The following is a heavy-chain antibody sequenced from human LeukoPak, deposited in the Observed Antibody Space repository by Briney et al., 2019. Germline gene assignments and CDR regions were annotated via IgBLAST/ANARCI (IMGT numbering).Heavy chain of an antibody. Sequence: GGSLRLSCVASEFTFNDYAMNWVRRAPGKGLEWVAAMSATTQKTYYADSVRGRFTISRDNSKNTLYLQVNSLRVEDTALYHCAKGASPFPPAFDIWGQGTMVTVSS. D-gene: IGHD2-21*01. CDR3: AKGASPFPPAFDI. CDR2: MSATTQKT. V-gene: IGHV3-23*01. CDR1: EFTFNDYA. J-gene: IGHJ3*02.